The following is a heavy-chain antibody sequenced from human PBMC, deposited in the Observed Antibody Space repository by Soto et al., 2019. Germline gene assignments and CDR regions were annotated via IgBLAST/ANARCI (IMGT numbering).Heavy chain of an antibody. D-gene: IGHD3-3*01. CDR1: GYTFTSYG. V-gene: IGHV1-18*04. CDR2: ISAYNGNT. J-gene: IGHJ4*02. Sequence: PGASVKVSCKASGYTFTSYGISWVRQAPGQGLEWMGWISAYNGNTNYAQKLQGRVTMTTDTSTSTAYMELRSLRSDDTAVYYCARAPTYYDFWSGYSNHRGDFDYWGQGTLVTVSS. CDR3: ARAPTYYDFWSGYSNHRGDFDY.